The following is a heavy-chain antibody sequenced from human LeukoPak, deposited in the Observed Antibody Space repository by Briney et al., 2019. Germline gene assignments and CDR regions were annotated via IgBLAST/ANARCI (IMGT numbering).Heavy chain of an antibody. CDR1: GFTFSSSG. CDR2: ISSTGNYI. D-gene: IGHD4-23*01. V-gene: IGHV3-21*06. Sequence: PGGSLRLSCAASGFTFSSSGMNWVRQAPGKGLEWVSSISSTGNYIYYTESMKGRFTISRDNAKNSLFLQMNSLRAEDTAVYYCARDRGGRGLDYWGRGTLVTVSS. CDR3: ARDRGGRGLDY. J-gene: IGHJ4*02.